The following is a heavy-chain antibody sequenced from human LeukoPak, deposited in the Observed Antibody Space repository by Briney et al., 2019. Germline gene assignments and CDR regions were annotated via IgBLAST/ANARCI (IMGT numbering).Heavy chain of an antibody. Sequence: GGSLRLSCAASGFTFSSYWMSWVRQAPGKGQEWVANIKQDGSEKYYVDSVKGRFTISRDNAKNSLCLQMNSLRAEDTAVYYCARDGDILTGYYSDYWGQGTLVTVSS. D-gene: IGHD3-9*01. CDR2: IKQDGSEK. J-gene: IGHJ4*02. CDR1: GFTFSSYW. V-gene: IGHV3-7*01. CDR3: ARDGDILTGYYSDY.